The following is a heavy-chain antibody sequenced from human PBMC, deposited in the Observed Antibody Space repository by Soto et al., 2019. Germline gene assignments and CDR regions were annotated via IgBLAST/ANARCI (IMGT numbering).Heavy chain of an antibody. CDR3: ARAGIAAAGSGEYAMDV. CDR1: SYTFSGSY. Sequence: SVKVSFKGSSYTFSGSYVDWVRQAPGQGREWIGWINPNNGGTKYAQNFQGRVTMTRDTSISTAYMELSRLKSEDTAVFYCARAGIAAAGSGEYAMDVWGHGTKVTVSS. V-gene: IGHV1-2*02. CDR2: INPNNGGT. D-gene: IGHD6-13*01. J-gene: IGHJ6*02.